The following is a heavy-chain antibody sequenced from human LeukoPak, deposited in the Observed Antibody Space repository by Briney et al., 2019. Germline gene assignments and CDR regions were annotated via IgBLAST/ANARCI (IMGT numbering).Heavy chain of an antibody. V-gene: IGHV4-4*07. D-gene: IGHD2-2*01. Sequence: SETLSLTCTVSGGFISGSYWNWVRQPAEKGLEWIGRIYTSGSTNYNPSLKSRVTMSVDTSKNQFSLKPSSVTAADTAVYYCARDALYCSSSSCYRYWYFDLWGRGTLVTVSS. CDR1: GGFISGSY. J-gene: IGHJ2*01. CDR2: IYTSGST. CDR3: ARDALYCSSSSCYRYWYFDL.